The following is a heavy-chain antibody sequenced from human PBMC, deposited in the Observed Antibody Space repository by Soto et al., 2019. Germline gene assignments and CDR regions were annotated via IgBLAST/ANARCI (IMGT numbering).Heavy chain of an antibody. D-gene: IGHD3-9*01. CDR1: GFSLSTSGVG. V-gene: IGHV2-5*02. CDR3: AHRSDDILSGYYSTYYFDY. J-gene: IGHJ4*02. CDR2: IYWDDDK. Sequence: QITLKESGPPLVKPTQTLTLTCTFSGFSLSTSGVGVGWIRQPPGKALEWLALIYWDDDKRYSPSLKSRLPHTKDTSKNHVVLTITNMAPVDTATYYCAHRSDDILSGYYSTYYFDYWGQGTLVTVSS.